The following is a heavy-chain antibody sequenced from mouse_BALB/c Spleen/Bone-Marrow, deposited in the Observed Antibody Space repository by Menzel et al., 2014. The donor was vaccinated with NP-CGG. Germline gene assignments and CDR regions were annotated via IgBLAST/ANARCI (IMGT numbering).Heavy chain of an antibody. CDR2: IDPANGNT. J-gene: IGHJ1*01. V-gene: IGHV14-3*02. D-gene: IGHD1-3*01. CDR1: GFNIKDTY. Sequence: EVKLMESGAELVKPGASVKLSCSVSGFNIKDTYMHWVKPRPEQGLEWIGRIDPANGNTKYDPKFQDKATITADTSSNTVELQLSSLTFEDTAVYYCARQEFAIYWYFDVWGAGTTVTVSS. CDR3: ARQEFAIYWYFDV.